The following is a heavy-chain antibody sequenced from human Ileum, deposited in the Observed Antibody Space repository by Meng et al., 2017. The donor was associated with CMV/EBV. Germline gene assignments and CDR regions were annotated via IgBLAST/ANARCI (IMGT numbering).Heavy chain of an antibody. V-gene: IGHV4-34*01. CDR2: INHSGST. CDR3: ARGVAGGPFDY. J-gene: IGHJ4*02. D-gene: IGHD2-15*01. Sequence: QVYLQQWGAGLLKPSATLSLPCAVDGGSFSGYYWSWIRQPPGKGLEWIGEINHSGSTNYNPSLKSRVTISVDTSKNQFFLKLSSVTAADTAVYYCARGVAGGPFDYWGQGTLVTVSS. CDR1: GGSFSGYY.